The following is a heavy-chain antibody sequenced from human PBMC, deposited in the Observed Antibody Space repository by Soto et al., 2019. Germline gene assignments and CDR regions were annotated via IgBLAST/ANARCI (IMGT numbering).Heavy chain of an antibody. J-gene: IGHJ6*02. D-gene: IGHD3-22*01. CDR2: IYTSGST. CDR1: GGSISSYY. CDR3: ARDGIEPGVRDDSSGYHRFDYYYGMDV. Sequence: PSETLSLTCTVSGGSISSYYWSWIRQPAGKGLEWIGRIYTSGSTNYNPSLKSRVTMSVDTSKNQFSLKLSSVTAADTAVYYCARDGIEPGVRDDSSGYHRFDYYYGMDVWGQGTTVTVSS. V-gene: IGHV4-4*07.